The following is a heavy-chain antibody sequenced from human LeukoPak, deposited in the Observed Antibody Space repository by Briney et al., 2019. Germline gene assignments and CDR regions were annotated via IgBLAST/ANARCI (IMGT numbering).Heavy chain of an antibody. Sequence: PGGSLRLSCGTSGFRFRTYAMTWVRQAPGKGLEWVSTITDVGDRALYIDSVRGRFTIFRDNSKDTVYLQMNSLRAEDTAVYYCAKERRDGYPDLDYWGQGTLVTVSS. V-gene: IGHV3-23*01. CDR1: GFRFRTYA. CDR3: AKERRDGYPDLDY. J-gene: IGHJ4*02. D-gene: IGHD6-25*01. CDR2: ITDVGDRA.